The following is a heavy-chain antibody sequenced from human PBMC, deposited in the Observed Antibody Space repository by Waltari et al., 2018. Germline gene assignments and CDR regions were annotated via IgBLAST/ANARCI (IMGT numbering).Heavy chain of an antibody. Sequence: EVQLVETGGGLIQPGGSLRLSCAASGFTVTTSYMSWVRQAPGKGLAWVSIIYSGGRTYYAYSVKGRFTISRDNSKNTMYLQMNSLRAEDTAVYYCARGDVYSYLDYWGQGTLVTVSS. D-gene: IGHD4-4*01. CDR2: IYSGGRT. V-gene: IGHV3-53*02. J-gene: IGHJ4*02. CDR3: ARGDVYSYLDY. CDR1: GFTVTTSY.